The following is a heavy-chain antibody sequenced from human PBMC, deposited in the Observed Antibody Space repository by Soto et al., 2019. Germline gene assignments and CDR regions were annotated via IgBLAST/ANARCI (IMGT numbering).Heavy chain of an antibody. CDR2: ISYDGNNK. CDR1: GFTFSTYG. Sequence: QVQLVESGGGVVQPGRSLRLSCAASGFTFSTYGMHWVRKATGKGLEWVAVISYDGNNKYYADSVKGRFTISRDNSKNTLYLQMSSLRSEDTAVYYSANSVYKWNDAFFDYWGQASLFTVSS. D-gene: IGHD1-1*01. CDR3: ANSVYKWNDAFFDY. J-gene: IGHJ4*02. V-gene: IGHV3-30*18.